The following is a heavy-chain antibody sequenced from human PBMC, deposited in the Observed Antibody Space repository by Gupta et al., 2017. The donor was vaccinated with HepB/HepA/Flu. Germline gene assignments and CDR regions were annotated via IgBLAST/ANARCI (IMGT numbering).Heavy chain of an antibody. CDR2: ISAYNGKT. J-gene: IGHJ6*03. CDR3: GRWGPMYYYMDV. D-gene: IGHD2-2*01. CDR1: GYTFTSYG. Sequence: QVQLVQSGGEVKNPGASVKLSCKASGYTFTSYGFTWVRQAPGQGLEWIGWISAYNGKTDYAQKFQGRVTMTTETSTSTAYMELRSLRSDDTAVYYCGRWGPMYYYMDVWGKGTTVSVSS. V-gene: IGHV1-18*01.